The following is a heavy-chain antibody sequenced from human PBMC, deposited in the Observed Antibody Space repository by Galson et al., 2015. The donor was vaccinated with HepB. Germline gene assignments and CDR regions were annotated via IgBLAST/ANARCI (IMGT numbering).Heavy chain of an antibody. J-gene: IGHJ6*02. D-gene: IGHD1-1*01. CDR1: GYTFTSYY. CDR3: ARDFLAQLQGGGMDV. CDR2: INPSGGST. Sequence: SVKVSCKASGYTFTSYYMHWVRQAPGQGLEWMGIINPSGGSTSYAQKFQGRVTMTRDTSTSTVYMELSSLRSEDTAVYYCARDFLAQLQGGGMDVWGQGTTVTVSS. V-gene: IGHV1-46*01.